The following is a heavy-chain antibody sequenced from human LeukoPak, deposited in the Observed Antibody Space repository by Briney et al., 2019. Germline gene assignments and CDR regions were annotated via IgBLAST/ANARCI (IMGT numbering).Heavy chain of an antibody. J-gene: IGHJ5*02. V-gene: IGHV1-69*02. Sequence: GSSVKVSCKASGGTFSSYTISWVRQAPGQGLEWMRRIIPILGIANYAQKFQGGVTITADKSTSTAYMELSSLRSEDTAVYYCARASTVANTLFGFDHWGQGTLVTVSS. CDR2: IIPILGIA. CDR3: ARASTVANTLFGFDH. CDR1: GGTFSSYT. D-gene: IGHD4-23*01.